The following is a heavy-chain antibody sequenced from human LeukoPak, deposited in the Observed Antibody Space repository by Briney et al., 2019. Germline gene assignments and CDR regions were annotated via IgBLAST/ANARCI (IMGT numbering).Heavy chain of an antibody. CDR2: IYENGGTT. V-gene: IGHV3-23*01. J-gene: IGHJ4*02. D-gene: IGHD2-21*01. CDR1: GFTFRSHA. CDR3: AKDFRIGYSAHFDY. Sequence: GSLRLSCVGSGFTFRSHAMSWVRQAPEKGLEFVSGIYENGGTTYYADSVKGRFSISRDNSKNTLYLQMDSLRGEDTAVYYCAKDFRIGYSAHFDYWGQGALVAVSS.